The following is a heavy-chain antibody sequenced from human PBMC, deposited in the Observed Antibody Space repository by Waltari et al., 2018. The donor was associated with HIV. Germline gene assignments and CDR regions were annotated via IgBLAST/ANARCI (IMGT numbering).Heavy chain of an antibody. Sequence: QVQLQQWGAGLLKPSETLSLTCAVYGVSFSGYYWSWIRQPPGKGLEWIGEINHSGSTNYNPSLKSRVTISVDTSKNQFSLKLSSVTAADTAVYYCARAPTVTKTALDYWGQGTLVTVSS. CDR2: INHSGST. CDR3: ARAPTVTKTALDY. J-gene: IGHJ4*02. V-gene: IGHV4-34*01. D-gene: IGHD4-17*01. CDR1: GVSFSGYY.